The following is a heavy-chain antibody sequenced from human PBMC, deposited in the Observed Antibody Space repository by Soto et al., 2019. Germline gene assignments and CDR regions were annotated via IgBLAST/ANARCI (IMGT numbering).Heavy chain of an antibody. CDR3: ARDLEGALHTVPYYYYYGMDV. CDR1: GDSVSSNSAA. Sequence: SRTLSLTCAMSGDSVSSNSAAWNWIRQSPSRGLEWLGRTYYRSKWYNDYAVSVKSRITINPDTSKNQFSLQLNSVTPEDTAVYYCARDLEGALHTVPYYYYYGMDVWGQGTTVTVSS. J-gene: IGHJ6*02. CDR2: TYYRSKWYN. V-gene: IGHV6-1*01. D-gene: IGHD1-1*01.